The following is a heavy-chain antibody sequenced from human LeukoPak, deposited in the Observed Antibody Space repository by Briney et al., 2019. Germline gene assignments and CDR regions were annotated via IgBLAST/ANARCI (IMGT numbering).Heavy chain of an antibody. J-gene: IGHJ4*02. Sequence: SETLSLTCAVYGGSFSGYYWSWIRQPPGKGLEWIGEINHSGSTNYNPSLKSRVTISVDTSKNQFSLKLSSVTAADTAVYYCARHKMGRSYYDSSGYPYYFDYWGQGTLVTVSS. CDR3: ARHKMGRSYYDSSGYPYYFDY. CDR2: INHSGST. D-gene: IGHD3-22*01. V-gene: IGHV4-34*01. CDR1: GGSFSGYY.